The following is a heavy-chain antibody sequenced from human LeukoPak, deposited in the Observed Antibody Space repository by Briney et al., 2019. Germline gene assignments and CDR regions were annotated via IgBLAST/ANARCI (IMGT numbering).Heavy chain of an antibody. CDR3: ARGRGSSYGYQEY. D-gene: IGHD5-18*01. V-gene: IGHV3-20*04. Sequence: PGGSLRLSCAASGFTFDDYGMSWVRQAPGKGLELVSGINSDGSSASYADSVKGQFTISRDNAKNTLYLQMNSLRAEDAAVYYCARGRGSSYGYQEYSGQGTLVTVSS. CDR1: GFTFDDYG. CDR2: INSDGSSA. J-gene: IGHJ4*02.